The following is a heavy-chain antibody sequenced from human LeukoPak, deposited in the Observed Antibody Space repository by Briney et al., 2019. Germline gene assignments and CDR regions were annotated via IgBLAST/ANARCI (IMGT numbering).Heavy chain of an antibody. D-gene: IGHD2-15*01. CDR3: AKGGWCSGGSCYPFDY. CDR2: ISGSGGST. Sequence: GGSLRLSFAASGFTFGSYAMSWVRQAPGKVLEGVSAISGSGGSTYYADSVKGRFTISRDNSKNTLYLQMNSLRAEDTAVYYCAKGGWCSGGSCYPFDYWGQGTLVTVSS. V-gene: IGHV3-23*01. J-gene: IGHJ4*02. CDR1: GFTFGSYA.